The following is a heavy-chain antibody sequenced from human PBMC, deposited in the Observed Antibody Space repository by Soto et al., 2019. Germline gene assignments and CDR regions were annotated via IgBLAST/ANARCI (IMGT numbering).Heavy chain of an antibody. D-gene: IGHD2-15*01. V-gene: IGHV3-33*01. CDR2: IWYDGNKK. J-gene: IGHJ5*01. Sequence: QVQLVESGGGVVQPGRSLRLSCAASGFTFKTYGMHWVRQAPGKGLEWVAVIWYDGNKKFYADSVKGRFTISRDNSKDMLYLQMNRLRLEDTAVYYCARGNLIVGWFAPWGQGTLVTVSS. CDR1: GFTFKTYG. CDR3: ARGNLIVGWFAP.